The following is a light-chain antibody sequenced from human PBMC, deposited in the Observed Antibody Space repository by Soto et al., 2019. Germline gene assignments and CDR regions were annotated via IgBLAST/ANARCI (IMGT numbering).Light chain of an antibody. V-gene: IGKV1-12*01. Sequence: DIQMTQSPSSVSASVGDRVTITCRASQGINNWLAWYQQKPGKAPELLIYAVSYLQSGVPSRFSGSGSGTDFTLTISSLQPEDFATYYCQQTYNTRTFGQGTKVDIK. CDR3: QQTYNTRT. CDR2: AVS. CDR1: QGINNW. J-gene: IGKJ1*01.